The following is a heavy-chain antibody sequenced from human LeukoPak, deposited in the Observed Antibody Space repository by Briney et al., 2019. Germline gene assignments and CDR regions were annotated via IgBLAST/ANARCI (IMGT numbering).Heavy chain of an antibody. J-gene: IGHJ5*02. V-gene: IGHV4-59*01. CDR3: ARDRVTDYYDSSGYYYNWFDP. CDR2: NYYCWST. CDR1: GGSISTYY. D-gene: IGHD3-22*01. Sequence: SETLSLTCTVSGGSISTYYWSWIRQPPGKGLEWIGFNYYCWSTNYNPSLKSRITMSVDTSKNQFSLKLNSVTAADTAVYYCARDRVTDYYDSSGYYYNWFDPWGQGTPGTVSS.